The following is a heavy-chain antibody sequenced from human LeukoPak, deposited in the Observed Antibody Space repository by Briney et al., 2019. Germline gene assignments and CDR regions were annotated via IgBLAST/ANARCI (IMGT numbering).Heavy chain of an antibody. J-gene: IGHJ4*02. CDR2: ISTYNGNT. CDR3: ATQSSGSYYRY. CDR1: GYIFSRYD. D-gene: IGHD1-26*01. V-gene: IGHV1-18*01. Sequence: GASVKVSCKTSGYIFSRYDISWVRQAPGQGLQWMGWISTYNGNTNFTQRFQGRVTMTRGTSTSTVYMELSSLRSEDTAVYYCATQSSGSYYRYWGQGTLVTVSS.